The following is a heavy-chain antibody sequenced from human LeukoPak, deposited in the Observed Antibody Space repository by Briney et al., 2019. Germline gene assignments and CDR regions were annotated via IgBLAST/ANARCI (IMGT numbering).Heavy chain of an antibody. D-gene: IGHD5-18*01. CDR3: AKGNGYSYGRYYFDY. V-gene: IGHV3-23*01. Sequence: GGSLRLSCAASGFTFSSYAMSWVRQAPGKGLEWVSTISASSGSTYYADSVKGRFTISRDNSKNTLYLQVNSLRAEDAAVYYCAKGNGYSYGRYYFDYWGQGTLVTVSS. CDR1: GFTFSSYA. CDR2: ISASSGST. J-gene: IGHJ4*02.